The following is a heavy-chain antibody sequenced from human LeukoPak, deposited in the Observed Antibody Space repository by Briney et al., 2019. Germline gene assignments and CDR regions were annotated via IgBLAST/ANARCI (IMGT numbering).Heavy chain of an antibody. Sequence: GGSLRLSCAASGFTLSSFGMHWVRQAPGKGLEWVAVIWYDGSNKYYADSVKGRFTISRDNSKDTLYLQMNSLRAEDTAVYYCARELPPVVTYYFDYWGQGTLVTVSS. CDR2: IWYDGSNK. CDR1: GFTLSSFG. CDR3: ARELPPVVTYYFDY. V-gene: IGHV3-33*01. D-gene: IGHD3-22*01. J-gene: IGHJ4*02.